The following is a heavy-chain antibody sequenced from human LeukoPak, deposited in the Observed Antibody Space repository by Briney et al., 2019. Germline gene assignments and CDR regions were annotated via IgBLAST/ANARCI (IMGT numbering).Heavy chain of an antibody. CDR2: ISYDGSNK. V-gene: IGHV3-30*18. CDR3: AKWEPGTAFYYYYGMDV. Sequence: GGSLRLSCAASGFTFSSYGMHWVRQAPGKGLEWVAVISYDGSNKYYADSVKGRFTISRDNPKNTLYLQMNSLRAEDTAVYYCAKWEPGTAFYYYYGMDVWGQGTTVTVSS. J-gene: IGHJ6*02. D-gene: IGHD1-14*01. CDR1: GFTFSSYG.